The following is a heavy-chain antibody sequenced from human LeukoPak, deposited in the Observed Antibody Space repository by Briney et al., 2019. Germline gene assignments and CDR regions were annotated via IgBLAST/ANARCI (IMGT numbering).Heavy chain of an antibody. V-gene: IGHV1-69*04. CDR2: IIPILGIA. CDR3: ARDPAERDGYNHYFDY. J-gene: IGHJ4*02. CDR1: GGTFSSYA. D-gene: IGHD5-24*01. Sequence: SVKVSCKASGGTFSSYAISWVRQAPGQGLEWMGRIIPILGIANYAQKFQGRVTITADKSTSTAYMELSSLRSEDTAVYYCARDPAERDGYNHYFDYWGQGTLVTVSS.